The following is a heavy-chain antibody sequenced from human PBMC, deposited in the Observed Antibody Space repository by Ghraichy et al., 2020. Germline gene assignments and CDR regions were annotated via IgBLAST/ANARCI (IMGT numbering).Heavy chain of an antibody. J-gene: IGHJ2*01. Sequence: GGSLRLSCAASGFTFDDYAMHWVRQAPGKGLEWVSGISWNSGSIGYADSVKGRFTISRDNAKNSLYLQMNSLRAEDTALYYCAKDMGSYDLYWYFDLWGRGTLVTVSS. V-gene: IGHV3-9*01. CDR1: GFTFDDYA. D-gene: IGHD5-18*01. CDR3: AKDMGSYDLYWYFDL. CDR2: ISWNSGSI.